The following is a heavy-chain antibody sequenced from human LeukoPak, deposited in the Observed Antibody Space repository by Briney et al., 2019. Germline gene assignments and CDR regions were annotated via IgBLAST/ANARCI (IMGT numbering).Heavy chain of an antibody. CDR2: IYYSGST. J-gene: IGHJ6*03. CDR1: GGSISSHY. CDR3: ARVHPHSSSWTYYYYYYLDV. Sequence: SETLSLTCTVSGGSISSHYWSWIRQPPGKGLEWIGHIYYSGSTNYNPSLKSRVTISVDTSKNQFSLKLSSVTAADTAVYYCARVHPHSSSWTYYYYYYLDVWGKGTTVTVSS. V-gene: IGHV4-59*11. D-gene: IGHD6-13*01.